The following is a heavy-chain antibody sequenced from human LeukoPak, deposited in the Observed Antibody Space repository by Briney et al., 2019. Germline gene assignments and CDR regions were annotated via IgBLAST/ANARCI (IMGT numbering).Heavy chain of an antibody. Sequence: GGSLRLSCAASGFTFSSYAMHWVRQAPGKGLEWVAVISYEGSNKYYADSVKGRFTISRDNSKNTLYLQMNSLRAEDTAVYYCARAITMIVVAMGYWGQGTLVTVSS. CDR1: GFTFSSYA. D-gene: IGHD3-22*01. CDR2: ISYEGSNK. J-gene: IGHJ4*02. CDR3: ARAITMIVVAMGY. V-gene: IGHV3-30-3*01.